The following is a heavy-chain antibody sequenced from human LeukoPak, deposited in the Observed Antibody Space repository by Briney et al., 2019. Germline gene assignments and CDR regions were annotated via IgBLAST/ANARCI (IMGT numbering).Heavy chain of an antibody. CDR3: AKDVITMVRGSPMDV. Sequence: GGSLRLSCAASGFSFNNYGMHWVRQAPGKGLEWVALIIYDGYYKYYADSVKGRFTISRDDSKNTLYLQMNSLRGDDTAVYYCAKDVITMVRGSPMDVWGQGTTVTVSS. D-gene: IGHD3-10*01. CDR2: IIYDGYYK. V-gene: IGHV3-30*18. J-gene: IGHJ6*02. CDR1: GFSFNNYG.